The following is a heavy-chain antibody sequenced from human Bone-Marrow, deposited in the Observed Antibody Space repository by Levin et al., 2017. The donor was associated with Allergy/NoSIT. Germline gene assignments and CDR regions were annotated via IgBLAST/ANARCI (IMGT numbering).Heavy chain of an antibody. J-gene: IGHJ4*02. CDR3: ARDGYFDWLLSGSFDY. Sequence: GESLKISCAASGFTFSSYWMSWVRQAPGKGLEWVANIKQDGSEKYYVDSVKGRFTISRDNAKNSLYLQMNSLRAEDTAVYYCARDGYFDWLLSGSFDYWGQGTLVTVSS. CDR1: GFTFSSYW. D-gene: IGHD3-9*01. V-gene: IGHV3-7*01. CDR2: IKQDGSEK.